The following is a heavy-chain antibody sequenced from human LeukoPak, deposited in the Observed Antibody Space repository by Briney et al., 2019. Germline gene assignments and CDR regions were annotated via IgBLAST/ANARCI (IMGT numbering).Heavy chain of an antibody. D-gene: IGHD6-13*01. Sequence: SETLSLTCTVSGGSISSYYWSWIRQPPGKGLEWIGSIYYSGSTYYNPSLKSRVTISVDTSKNQFSLKLSSVTAADTAVYYCARHLGYSSSWDIDYWGQGTLVTVSS. CDR3: ARHLGYSSSWDIDY. CDR2: IYYSGST. J-gene: IGHJ4*02. V-gene: IGHV4-39*01. CDR1: GGSISSYY.